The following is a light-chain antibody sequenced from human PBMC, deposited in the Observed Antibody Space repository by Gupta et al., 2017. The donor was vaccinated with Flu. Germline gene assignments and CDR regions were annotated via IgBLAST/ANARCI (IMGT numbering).Light chain of an antibody. CDR3: MIWQSNVCWV. J-gene: IGLJ3*02. CDR1: SDINIGLYN. Sequence: QPVLTQPPSSPASPGQSARLTCTLPSDINIGLYNIYWYQQKPGSPPRYLLYYHSVSVHGQGSGVPSRFAGYNDSSANDATSRTSGLQPEDDADEYCMIWQSNVCWVFGTGTKLTVL. CDR2: YHSVSVH. V-gene: IGLV5-37*01.